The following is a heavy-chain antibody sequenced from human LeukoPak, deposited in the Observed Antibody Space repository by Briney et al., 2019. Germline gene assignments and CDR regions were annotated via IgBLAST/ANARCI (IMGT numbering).Heavy chain of an antibody. CDR2: ISSDGSTT. Sequence: GGSLRLSCSVSGFTFRSYPMHWVRQAPGKGLVWVSRISSDGSTTSYADSVKGRFTISRDNAKNTLYLQMNSLRAEDTAVYYCTSNFHGDYHYWGQGTLVTVSS. V-gene: IGHV3-74*01. CDR3: TSNFHGDYHY. CDR1: GFTFRSYP. D-gene: IGHD4-17*01. J-gene: IGHJ4*02.